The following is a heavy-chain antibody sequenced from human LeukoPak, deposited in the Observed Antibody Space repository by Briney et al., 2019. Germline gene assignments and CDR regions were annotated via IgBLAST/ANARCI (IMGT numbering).Heavy chain of an antibody. D-gene: IGHD2-2*01. CDR2: INPNSGGT. V-gene: IGHV1-2*02. CDR1: GYTFTNDD. J-gene: IGHJ5*02. Sequence: ASVKVSCKASGYTFTNDDIHWVRQAPGQGLEWMGWINPNSGGTNYAQKFQGRVTMTRDTSISTAYMELSRLRSDDTAVYYCAGDYCSSTSCYGGWFDPWGQGTLVTVSS. CDR3: AGDYCSSTSCYGGWFDP.